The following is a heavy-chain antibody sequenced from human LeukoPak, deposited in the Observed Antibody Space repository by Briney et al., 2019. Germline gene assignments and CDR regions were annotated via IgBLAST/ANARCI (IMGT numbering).Heavy chain of an antibody. Sequence: SETLSLTCTVSGGSISSSSYYWGWLRQPPGKGLEWIGSIYYTGSTYYNPSLKSRVTISVDTSRNQFSLKLTSVTAADTAVYYCARHSSGYPYYFDYWGQGTLVTVSS. CDR3: ARHSSGYPYYFDY. CDR1: GGSISSSSYY. CDR2: IYYTGST. D-gene: IGHD3-22*01. J-gene: IGHJ4*02. V-gene: IGHV4-39*01.